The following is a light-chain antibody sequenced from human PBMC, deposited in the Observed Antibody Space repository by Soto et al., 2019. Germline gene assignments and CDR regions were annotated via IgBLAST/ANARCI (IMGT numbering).Light chain of an antibody. V-gene: IGLV1-40*01. CDR2: GNN. Sequence: QTVVTQPPSVSGAPGQRVTISCTGSSSNIGAGYDVHWYQQLPGTAPKLLIYGNNNRPSGFPDRFSASKSGTSASLAITGRQAEDEADYYCQSYDIILRGPRVFGGGTKVTVL. CDR3: QSYDIILRGPRV. CDR1: SSNIGAGYD. J-gene: IGLJ3*02.